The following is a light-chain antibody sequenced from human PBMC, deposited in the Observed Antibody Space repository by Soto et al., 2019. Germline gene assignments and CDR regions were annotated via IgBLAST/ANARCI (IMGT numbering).Light chain of an antibody. CDR2: EVS. V-gene: IGLV2-14*01. CDR1: NSDIGDSYH. J-gene: IGLJ1*01. CDR3: GSYVTADARV. Sequence: QSALTQPAPVSGSPGQSITISCTGTNSDIGDSYHVSWYQQHPGKAPKLVIYEVSNRPSGVSNRFSGSKSGNTAALTISGLQAEDEADYYCGSYVTADARVFGTGTKLTVL.